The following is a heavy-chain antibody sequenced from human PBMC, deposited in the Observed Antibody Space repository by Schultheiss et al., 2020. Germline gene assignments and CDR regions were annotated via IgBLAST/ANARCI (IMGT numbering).Heavy chain of an antibody. J-gene: IGHJ4*02. V-gene: IGHV4-34*01. CDR1: GGSFSGYY. CDR3: ARSPPIAARAFLDY. Sequence: SETLSLTCAVYGGSFSGYYWSWIRQPPGKGLEWIGEINHSGSTNYNPSLKSRVTISVDTSKNQFSLKLSSVTAADTAVYYCARSPPIAARAFLDYWGQGTLVTVSS. CDR2: INHSGST. D-gene: IGHD6-6*01.